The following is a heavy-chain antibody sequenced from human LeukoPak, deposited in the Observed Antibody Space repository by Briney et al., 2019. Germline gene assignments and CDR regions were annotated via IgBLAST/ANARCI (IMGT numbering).Heavy chain of an antibody. V-gene: IGHV4-61*01. CDR2: IYYSGST. Sequence: PSETLSLTCTVSGGSVSSGSYYWSWIRQPPGKGLEWIGYIYYSGSTNYNPSLKSRVTISVDTSKNQFSLKLSSVTAADTAVYYCARETPYCSSTSCIPGFDPWGQGTLVTVSS. CDR3: ARETPYCSSTSCIPGFDP. CDR1: GGSVSSGSYY. J-gene: IGHJ5*02. D-gene: IGHD2-2*01.